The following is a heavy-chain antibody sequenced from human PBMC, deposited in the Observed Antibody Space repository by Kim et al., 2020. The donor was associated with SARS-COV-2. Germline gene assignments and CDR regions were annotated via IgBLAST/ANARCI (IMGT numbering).Heavy chain of an antibody. J-gene: IGHJ4*02. CDR3: AHIGYSSGQYFIDY. Sequence: SPSLKSRLTITKDTSKNQVVLTMTNMDPVDTATYYCAHIGYSSGQYFIDYWGQGTLVTVSS. D-gene: IGHD6-19*01. V-gene: IGHV2-5*01.